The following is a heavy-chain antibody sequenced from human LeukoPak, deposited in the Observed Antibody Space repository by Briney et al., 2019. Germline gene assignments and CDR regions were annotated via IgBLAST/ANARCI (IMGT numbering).Heavy chain of an antibody. Sequence: PGGSLRLSCAASGFTFSSYAMHWVRQAPGKGLEWVAVISYDGSNKYYADSVKGRFTISRDNSKNTLYLQMNSLRAEDTAVYYCARASHYDILTGYSMGDAFDIWGQGTMVTVSS. J-gene: IGHJ3*02. D-gene: IGHD3-9*01. CDR2: ISYDGSNK. V-gene: IGHV3-30*04. CDR3: ARASHYDILTGYSMGDAFDI. CDR1: GFTFSSYA.